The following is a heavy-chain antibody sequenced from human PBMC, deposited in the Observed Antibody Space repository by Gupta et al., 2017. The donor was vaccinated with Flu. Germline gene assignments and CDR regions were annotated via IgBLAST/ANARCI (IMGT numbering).Heavy chain of an antibody. J-gene: IGHJ3*01. V-gene: IGHV3-33*01. D-gene: IGHD2-8*02. Sequence: TFTSYGMHWVRQAPGKGLEWVAVIWSNGINNYYSDSVKGRFTFSRDNSKNTLSLQMNSLTAEDTAVYYCVRERGPFTGFDFWGQGTMVTVS. CDR1: TFTSYG. CDR2: IWSNGINN. CDR3: VRERGPFTGFDF.